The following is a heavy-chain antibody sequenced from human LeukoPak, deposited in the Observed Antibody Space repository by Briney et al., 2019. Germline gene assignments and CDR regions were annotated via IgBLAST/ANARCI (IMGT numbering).Heavy chain of an antibody. J-gene: IGHJ6*03. CDR3: ARIYYYYYYYYMDV. D-gene: IGHD1-26*01. CDR2: IYYSGST. CDR1: GGSISSSSYY. Sequence: SETLSLTCTVSGGSISSSSYYWGWIRQPPGKGLEWIGRIYYSGSTYYNPSLKSRVTISVDTSKKQFSLKLSSVTAADTAVYYCARIYYYYYYYYMDVWGKGTTVTVSS. V-gene: IGHV4-39*07.